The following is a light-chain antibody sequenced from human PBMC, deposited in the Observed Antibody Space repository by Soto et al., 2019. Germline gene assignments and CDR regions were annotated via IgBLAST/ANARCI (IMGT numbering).Light chain of an antibody. V-gene: IGKV3-20*01. CDR3: QQYGSSSWT. J-gene: IGKJ1*01. CDR1: QSISSSY. Sequence: EIVLRQSPGTLSLSPGKRATLSCRASQSISSSYLAWYQQRPGQAPRLLIYGASSRATGIPDRFSGSGSGTEFTLTISRLEPEDFAVYYCQQYGSSSWTFGQGTKVDI. CDR2: GAS.